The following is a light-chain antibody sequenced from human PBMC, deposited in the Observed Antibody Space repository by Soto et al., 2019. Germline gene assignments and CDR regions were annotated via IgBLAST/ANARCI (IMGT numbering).Light chain of an antibody. CDR3: QQYYSTLSYT. J-gene: IGKJ2*01. CDR1: QSVLYSSNNKNY. CDR2: WAS. Sequence: DIVMTQSPDSLAVSLGERATINCKSSQSVLYSSNNKNYLARYQQKPGQPPKLLIYWASTRESGVPDRFSGSGSGTDFTLTISSLQAEDVAVYYCQQYYSTLSYTFGQGTKLEIK. V-gene: IGKV4-1*01.